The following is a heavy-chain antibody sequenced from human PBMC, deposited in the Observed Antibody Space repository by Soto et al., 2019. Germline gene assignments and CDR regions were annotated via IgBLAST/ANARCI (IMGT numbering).Heavy chain of an antibody. J-gene: IGHJ4*02. CDR1: GFPVSSNY. D-gene: IGHD3-3*01. CDR2: IYSGGST. V-gene: IGHV3-53*01. Sequence: PGGSLRLSCAASGFPVSSNYMSLVRQSPGKGLEWVSVIYSGGSTYYADSVKGRFTISRDNSKNTLYLQMNSLRAEDTVVYYCARARHYDFWSGYSKHLAFDYWGKGSMVTVSS. CDR3: ARARHYDFWSGYSKHLAFDY.